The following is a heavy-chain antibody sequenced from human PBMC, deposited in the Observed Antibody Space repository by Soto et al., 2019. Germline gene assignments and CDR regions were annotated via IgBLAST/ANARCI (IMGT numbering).Heavy chain of an antibody. CDR2: IYYSGST. V-gene: IGHV4-39*01. CDR3: ASSDLWIRGGVDV. CDR1: GGSISSSSYY. J-gene: IGHJ6*02. Sequence: SETLSLTCTVSGGSISSSSYYWGWIRQPPGKGLEWIGSIYYSGSTYYNPSLKSRVTISVDTSKNQFSLKLSSVTAADTAVYYCASSDLWIRGGVDVWGQGTTVTVSS. D-gene: IGHD5-18*01.